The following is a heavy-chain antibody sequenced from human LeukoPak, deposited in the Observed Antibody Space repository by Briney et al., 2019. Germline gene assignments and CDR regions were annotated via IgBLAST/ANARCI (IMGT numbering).Heavy chain of an antibody. CDR1: GFTFSNFA. CDR3: VREATGYSFADY. Sequence: PGGSLRLSCAASGFTFSNFAMSWIRQAPRKGLEWVSALNGDNTYYADSVKGRFTVSRDNSKNTLYLQMNSLTAEDTAVYYCVREATGYSFADYWGQGTLVSVSS. V-gene: IGHV3-23*01. CDR2: LNGDNT. J-gene: IGHJ4*02. D-gene: IGHD1-26*01.